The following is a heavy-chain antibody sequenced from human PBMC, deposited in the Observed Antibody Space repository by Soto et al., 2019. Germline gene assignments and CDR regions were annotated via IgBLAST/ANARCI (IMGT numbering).Heavy chain of an antibody. J-gene: IGHJ4*02. V-gene: IGHV3-30*03. CDR3: AREYSYDWDYFDY. CDR2: ISYDGSNK. CDR1: GFTFSSYG. Sequence: HPGGSLRLSCAASGFTFSSYGMHWVRQAPGKGLEWVAVISYDGSNKYYADSVKGRFTISRDNSKNTLYLQMNSLRAEDTAVYYCAREYSYDWDYFDYWGQGTLVTVSS. D-gene: IGHD5-18*01.